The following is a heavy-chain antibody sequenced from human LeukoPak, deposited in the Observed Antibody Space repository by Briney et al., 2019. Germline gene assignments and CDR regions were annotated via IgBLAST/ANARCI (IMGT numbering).Heavy chain of an antibody. Sequence: ETLSLTCTVSGGSISSSSYYWGWIRQPPGKGLEWVSRINGDGTRTDYADSVKGLFTISRDNAKNTLYLQMNSLRAEDTAVYYSARAKPLYSSGLDYWGQGTLVTVSS. V-gene: IGHV3-74*01. D-gene: IGHD6-19*01. CDR3: ARAKPLYSSGLDY. CDR2: INGDGTRT. CDR1: GGSISSSSYY. J-gene: IGHJ4*02.